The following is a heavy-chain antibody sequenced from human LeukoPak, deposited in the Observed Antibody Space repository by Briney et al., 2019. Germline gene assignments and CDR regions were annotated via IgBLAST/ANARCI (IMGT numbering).Heavy chain of an antibody. V-gene: IGHV3-30*18. J-gene: IGHJ6*02. CDR1: GFTFSSYG. D-gene: IGHD5-18*01. CDR2: ISYDGSNK. CDR3: AKDLKVCGYSPSGEFGCVRYGMDV. Sequence: GGSLRLSCAASGFTFSSYGMHWVRQAPGKGLEWVAVISYDGSNKDYADSVKGRFTISRDNSKNTLYLQMNSLRAEDTAVYYCAKDLKVCGYSPSGEFGCVRYGMDVWGQGTTVTVSS.